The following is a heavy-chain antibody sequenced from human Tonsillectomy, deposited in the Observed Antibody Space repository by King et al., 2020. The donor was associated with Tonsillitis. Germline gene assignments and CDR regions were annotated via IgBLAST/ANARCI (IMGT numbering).Heavy chain of an antibody. CDR2: IKPDSGGT. CDR3: ARETGGWRAFDY. J-gene: IGHJ4*02. CDR1: GYSFSDYS. V-gene: IGHV1-2*07. Sequence: QLVQSGAEVKKPGVSVKLSCMTSGYSFSDYSMHWVRQAPGQGLEWMGWIKPDSGGTNYAHKFDGRVTLTRDTSISTAYMELTGLRSDDTAVYYCARETGGWRAFDYWGPGALVTVSS. D-gene: IGHD2-15*01.